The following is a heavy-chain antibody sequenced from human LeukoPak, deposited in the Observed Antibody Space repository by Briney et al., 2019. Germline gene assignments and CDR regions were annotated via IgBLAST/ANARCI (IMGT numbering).Heavy chain of an antibody. V-gene: IGHV3-23*01. Sequence: GASLRLSCAASGFTFSSYAMSWVRQAPGKGLEWVSSISGSGGSTYYAESVKGRFTISRDNSQNPLYLQMNRLRAEDTAVYYCAKDGVAAPPFDYWGQGTLVTVSS. D-gene: IGHD6-13*01. CDR1: GFTFSSYA. CDR2: ISGSGGST. J-gene: IGHJ4*02. CDR3: AKDGVAAPPFDY.